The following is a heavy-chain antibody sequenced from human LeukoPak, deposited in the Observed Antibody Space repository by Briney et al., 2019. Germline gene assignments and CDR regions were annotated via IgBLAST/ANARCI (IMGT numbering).Heavy chain of an antibody. J-gene: IGHJ4*02. CDR3: ATDGGPAYSSSWYLY. CDR2: ISSSGSTI. V-gene: IGHV3-48*03. Sequence: GGSLRLSCAASGFTFSSYEMNWVRQAPGKGLEWVSYISSSGSTIYYADSVNGRFTISRDNAKNSLYLQMNSLRAEDTAVYYCATDGGPAYSSSWYLYWGQGSLVTVSS. CDR1: GFTFSSYE. D-gene: IGHD6-13*01.